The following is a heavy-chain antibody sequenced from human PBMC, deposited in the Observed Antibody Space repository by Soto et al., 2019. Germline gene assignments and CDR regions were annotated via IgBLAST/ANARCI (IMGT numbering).Heavy chain of an antibody. J-gene: IGHJ5*02. CDR1: GDSISSSGYS. Sequence: SETLSLTCAVSGDSISSSGYSWSWIRQPPGKGLEWIGYIYHSGSTYYNPSLKSRVTISIDRSKNQFSLKLSSVTAADTAVYYCARERAAFNWFDPWGQGTLVTVSS. CDR3: ARERAAFNWFDP. V-gene: IGHV4-30-2*01. CDR2: IYHSGST. D-gene: IGHD2-15*01.